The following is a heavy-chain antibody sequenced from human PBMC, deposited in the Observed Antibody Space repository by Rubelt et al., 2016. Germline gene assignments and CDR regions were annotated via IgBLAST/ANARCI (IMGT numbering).Heavy chain of an antibody. J-gene: IGHJ1*01. CDR2: IKQDGSEK. D-gene: IGHD2-8*02. CDR3: ERGTGAAY. CDR1: GFTFSDHW. Sequence: EVQLVESGGGLVKPGGSLRLSCAASGFTFSDHWMSWVRQAPGRGPEWVANIKQDGSEKYYVDSVKGRFTISRDNAKNSLYLQMSSLRAEDTAVYYCERGTGAAYCGQGTLVAVSS. V-gene: IGHV3-7*04.